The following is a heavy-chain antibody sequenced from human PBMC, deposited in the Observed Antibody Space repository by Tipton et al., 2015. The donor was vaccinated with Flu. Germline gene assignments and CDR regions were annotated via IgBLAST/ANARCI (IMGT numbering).Heavy chain of an antibody. J-gene: IGHJ4*02. V-gene: IGHV3-11*01. CDR1: GFIFSDSY. CDR2: ISGSGSFI. D-gene: IGHD3-3*01. Sequence: SLRLSCAASGFIFSDSYMSWIRQAPGKGLEWVSYISGSGSFIYYADSVKGRFTISRDNSKNTLYLQMNSLRAEDTAVYYCASGTRRISMSDYWGQGTLVTVSS. CDR3: ASGTRRISMSDY.